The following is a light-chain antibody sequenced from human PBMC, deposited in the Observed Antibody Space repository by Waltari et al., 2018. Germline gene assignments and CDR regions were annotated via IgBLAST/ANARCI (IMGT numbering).Light chain of an antibody. CDR2: EVS. V-gene: IGLV2-14*01. J-gene: IGLJ1*01. CDR1: SNDVGGYGY. CDR3: SSHTATVPHV. Sequence: QSALTQPASVSGSPGQSITISCTGTSNDVGGYGYVSWYQQYPGKAPKLIIFEVSYPPSGISTRFSGSKSGNWASLPISGLQAEDEADYYCSSHTATVPHVFGTGTRVTVV.